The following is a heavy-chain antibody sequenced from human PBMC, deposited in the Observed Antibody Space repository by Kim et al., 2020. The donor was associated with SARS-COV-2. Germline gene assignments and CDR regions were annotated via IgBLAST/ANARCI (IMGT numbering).Heavy chain of an antibody. V-gene: IGHV1-8*01. D-gene: IGHD3-3*01. CDR3: ARRFTVPITSFGVVITPSYYYYMDV. CDR2: MNPNSGNT. J-gene: IGHJ6*03. CDR1: GYTFTSYD. Sequence: ASVKVSCKASGYTFTSYDINWVRQATGQGLEWMGWMNPNSGNTGYAQKFQGRVTMTRNTSISTAYMELSSLRSEDTAVYYCARRFTVPITSFGVVITPSYYYYMDVWGKGTTVTVSS.